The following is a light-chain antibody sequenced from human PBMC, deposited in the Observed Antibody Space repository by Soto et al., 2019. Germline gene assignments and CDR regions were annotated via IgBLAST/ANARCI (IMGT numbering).Light chain of an antibody. CDR2: GAS. J-gene: IGKJ4*01. Sequence: ELAMTQSPATLSVSPGERATLSCRASQSVNIYLAWYQQKPGQAPRLLIFGASSRATGIPARFSGSGSGTEFNLTISSLQSEDFAVYFCQQYDDWLRLTFGGGTKVDIK. CDR1: QSVNIY. CDR3: QQYDDWLRLT. V-gene: IGKV3D-15*01.